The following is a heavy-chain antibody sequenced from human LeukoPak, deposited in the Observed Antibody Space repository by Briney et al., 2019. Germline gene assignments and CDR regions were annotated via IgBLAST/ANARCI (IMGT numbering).Heavy chain of an antibody. Sequence: GGSLRLSCAASGCTFSSYGMHWVRQAPGKGLEWVAVIWYDGSNKYYADSVKGRFTISRDNSKNTLYLQMNSLRAEDTAVYYCARDPSQYCSSTSCLLEGSMDVWGKGTTVTVSS. CDR2: IWYDGSNK. CDR3: ARDPSQYCSSTSCLLEGSMDV. CDR1: GCTFSSYG. V-gene: IGHV3-33*01. J-gene: IGHJ6*04. D-gene: IGHD2-2*01.